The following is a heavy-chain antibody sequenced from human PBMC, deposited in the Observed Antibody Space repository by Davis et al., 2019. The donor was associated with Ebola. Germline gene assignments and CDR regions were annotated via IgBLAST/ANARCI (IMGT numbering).Heavy chain of an antibody. Sequence: PGGSLRLSCAASGFTFSNYDIHWVRQATGKGLEWVSAIGTAGDTYYPGSVKGRFTISRENAKNSLYLQMDSLRAEDTAVYYCARDGAPPYSYGYYYYYGMDVWGQGTTVTVSS. CDR2: IGTAGDT. CDR3: ARDGAPPYSYGYYYYYGMDV. J-gene: IGHJ6*02. V-gene: IGHV3-13*01. CDR1: GFTFSNYD. D-gene: IGHD5-18*01.